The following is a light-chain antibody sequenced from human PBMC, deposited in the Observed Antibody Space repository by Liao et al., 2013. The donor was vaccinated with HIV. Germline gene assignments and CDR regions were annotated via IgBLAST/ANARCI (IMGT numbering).Light chain of an antibody. Sequence: SYELTQSPSVSVSPGQTASITCSGDKLGDRYASWYQQKPGQSPVLVIYQDSQRPSGIPERFSGSNSGTTATLTISGTQAVDEADYYCQAWDTTSLYVFGTGTKVTVL. CDR3: QAWDTTSLYV. CDR1: KLGDRY. J-gene: IGLJ1*01. CDR2: QDS. V-gene: IGLV3-1*01.